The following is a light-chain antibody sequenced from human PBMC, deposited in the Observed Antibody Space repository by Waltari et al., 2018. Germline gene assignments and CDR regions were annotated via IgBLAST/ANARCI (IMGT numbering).Light chain of an antibody. CDR1: QSVSNK. J-gene: IGKJ1*01. V-gene: IGKV3-15*01. CDR3: QQYNKWPET. Sequence: DIVMTQSPAILSVSPGERATLSCRASQSVSNKIAWYQQKPGHAPRLLIYGASTRATGIPARFSGSGSETEFTLTISSLQSEDCAVYHCQQYNKWPETFGQGTKVQIK. CDR2: GAS.